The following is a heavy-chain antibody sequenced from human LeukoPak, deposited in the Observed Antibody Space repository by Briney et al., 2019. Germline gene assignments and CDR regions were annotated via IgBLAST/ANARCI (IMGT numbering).Heavy chain of an antibody. Sequence: GGSLRLSCAASGFSFSSFAMSWVRQAPGKGLEWVSVIYSGGSTYYADSVKGRFTISRDNSKNTLYLQMNSLRAEDTAVYYCARATYIYGFYGMDVWGQGTTVTVSS. D-gene: IGHD5-18*01. V-gene: IGHV3-53*01. CDR2: IYSGGST. J-gene: IGHJ6*02. CDR1: GFSFSSFA. CDR3: ARATYIYGFYGMDV.